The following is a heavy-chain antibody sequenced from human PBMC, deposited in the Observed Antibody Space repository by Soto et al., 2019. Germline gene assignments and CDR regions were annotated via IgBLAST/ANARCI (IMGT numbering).Heavy chain of an antibody. D-gene: IGHD5-12*01. CDR2: IFHNGYT. J-gene: IGHJ4*02. V-gene: IGHV4-38-2*01. CDR1: GFSINSGYY. CDR3: ATMVSREGYNSFLY. Sequence: SETLSLTCAVSGFSINSGYYWGLFRQPPGKGLEWIANIFHNGYTYYNPSLKSRVTIPVDTSRNQFSVKLNSVTAADTAVYYCATMVSREGYNSFLYGGQGALVT.